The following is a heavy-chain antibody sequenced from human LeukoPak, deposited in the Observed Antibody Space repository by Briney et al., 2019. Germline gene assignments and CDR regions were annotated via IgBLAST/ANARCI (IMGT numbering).Heavy chain of an antibody. J-gene: IGHJ6*02. D-gene: IGHD3-16*01. CDR3: ARGGGLDV. V-gene: IGHV3-7*03. Sequence: GGSLRLSCAASGFTFSSYAMSWARQAPGKGLEWVASINHNGNVNYYVDSVKGRFTISRDNAKNSLYLQMSNLRAEDTAVYFCARGGGLDVWGQGATVTVSS. CDR2: INHNGNVN. CDR1: GFTFSSYA.